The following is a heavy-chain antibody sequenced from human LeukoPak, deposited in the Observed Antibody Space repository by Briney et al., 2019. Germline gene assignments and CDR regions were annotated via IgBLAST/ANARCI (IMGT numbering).Heavy chain of an antibody. V-gene: IGHV4-59*01. Sequence: SETLSLTCTVSGGSISSYYWSWIRQPPGKGLEWIGYIYYSGSTNYNPSLKSRVIISVDTSKNQFSLKLSSVTAADTAVYYCARTVTTKAIDYWGQGTLVTVSS. CDR3: ARTVTTKAIDY. CDR1: GGSISSYY. J-gene: IGHJ4*02. CDR2: IYYSGST. D-gene: IGHD4-11*01.